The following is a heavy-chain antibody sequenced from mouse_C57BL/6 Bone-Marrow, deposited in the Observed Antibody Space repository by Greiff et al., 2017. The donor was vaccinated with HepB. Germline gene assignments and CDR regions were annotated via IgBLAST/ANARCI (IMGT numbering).Heavy chain of an antibody. D-gene: IGHD1-1*01. CDR2: INYDGSST. Sequence: VQLKESEGGLVQPGSSMKLSCTASGFTFSDYYMAWVRQVPEKGLEWVANINYDGSSTYYLDSLKSRFIISRDNATNILYLQMRSVKSEYTATYNCERAFITPVEDTFDYWGQVTTLTNSS. CDR3: ERAFITPVEDTFDY. J-gene: IGHJ2*01. V-gene: IGHV5-16*01. CDR1: GFTFSDYY.